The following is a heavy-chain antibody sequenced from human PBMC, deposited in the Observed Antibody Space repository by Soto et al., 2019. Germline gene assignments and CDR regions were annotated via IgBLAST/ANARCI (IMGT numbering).Heavy chain of an antibody. J-gene: IGHJ6*03. CDR1: GGSFIGYY. CDR2: INHSGST. D-gene: IGHD4-4*01. Sequence: SETLSLTCAVYGGSFIGYYWSWIRQPPWKGLEWIGEINHSGSTNYNPSLKSRVTISVDTSKNQFSLKLSSVTAADTAVYYCARYKSNYSPYYYYYMDVWGKGTTVTVS. V-gene: IGHV4-34*01. CDR3: ARYKSNYSPYYYYYMDV.